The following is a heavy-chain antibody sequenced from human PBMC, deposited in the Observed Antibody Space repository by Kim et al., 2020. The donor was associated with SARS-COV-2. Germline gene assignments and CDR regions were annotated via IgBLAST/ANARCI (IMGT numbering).Heavy chain of an antibody. V-gene: IGHV3-21*01. CDR2: ISSSSSYI. Sequence: GGSLRLSCAASGFTFSSYSMNWVRQAPGKGLEWVSSISSSSSYIYYADSVKGRFTISRDNAKNSLYLQMNSLRAEDTAVYYCARASLALDIRGRITSFGVVIHSDYCGQRTLVTVSS. D-gene: IGHD3-3*01. CDR3: ARASLALDIRGRITSFGVVIHSDY. CDR1: GFTFSSYS. J-gene: IGHJ4*02.